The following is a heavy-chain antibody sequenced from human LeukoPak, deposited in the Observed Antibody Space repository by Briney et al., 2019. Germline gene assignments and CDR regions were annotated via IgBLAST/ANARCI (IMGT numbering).Heavy chain of an antibody. Sequence: SETLSLTCAISGGSISTYYWSWIRQSPGKGLEWIGNIYRSGNTNYNPSLKSRVTISIDTSRKQFSLKLSSLTAADTAVYYCARDGKQWLAAFDSWGQGTLVTVSS. CDR1: GGSISTYY. D-gene: IGHD6-19*01. CDR3: ARDGKQWLAAFDS. J-gene: IGHJ4*02. V-gene: IGHV4-59*01. CDR2: IYRSGNT.